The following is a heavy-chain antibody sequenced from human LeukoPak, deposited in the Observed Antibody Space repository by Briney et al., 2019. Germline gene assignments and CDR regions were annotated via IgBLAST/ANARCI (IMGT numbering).Heavy chain of an antibody. Sequence: PSETLSLTCTVSGDSISTYYWSWIRQAPGKGLEWIGYMYYSGSTNYSPSLKSRVTISVDTSKNHFSLKLSSVTAADTAVYYCARGGYCSTDSCYAYDAFDIWGQGTMVTVSS. J-gene: IGHJ3*02. CDR3: ARGGYCSTDSCYAYDAFDI. V-gene: IGHV4-59*01. D-gene: IGHD2-2*01. CDR1: GDSISTYY. CDR2: MYYSGST.